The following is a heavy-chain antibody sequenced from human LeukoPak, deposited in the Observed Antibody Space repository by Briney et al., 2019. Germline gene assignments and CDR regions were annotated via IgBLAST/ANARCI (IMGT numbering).Heavy chain of an antibody. J-gene: IGHJ6*02. CDR2: IFYSGST. CDR3: ARERARYYDFWSGYDYYYGMDV. CDR1: DGSISSDGYY. D-gene: IGHD3-3*01. V-gene: IGHV4-31*03. Sequence: SQTLSLTCTVSDGSISSDGYYWSWIRQHQGKGLEWIGYIFYSGSTYYNPSLKSRVTISVDTSKIQFSLKLSSVTAADTAVYYCARERARYYDFWSGYDYYYGMDVWGQGTTVTVSS.